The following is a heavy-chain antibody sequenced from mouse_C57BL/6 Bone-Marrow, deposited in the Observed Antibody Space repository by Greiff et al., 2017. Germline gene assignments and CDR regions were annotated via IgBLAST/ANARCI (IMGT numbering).Heavy chain of an antibody. V-gene: IGHV14-3*01. J-gene: IGHJ4*01. Sequence: EVKLVESVAELVRPGASVKLSCTASGFNIKNTYMHWVKQRPEQGLEWIGRIDPANGNTKYAPKFPGKATITADTSSNTAYLQLSSLTSEDTAIYYCATPIYYDYDVDYWGQGTSVTVSS. D-gene: IGHD2-4*01. CDR2: IDPANGNT. CDR1: GFNIKNTY. CDR3: ATPIYYDYDVDY.